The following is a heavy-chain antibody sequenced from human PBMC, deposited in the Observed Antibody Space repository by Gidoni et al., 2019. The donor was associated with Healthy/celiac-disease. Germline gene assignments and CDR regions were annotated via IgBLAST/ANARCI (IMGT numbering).Heavy chain of an antibody. CDR3: ARVVPYYYDSSGYPAVAFDI. D-gene: IGHD3-22*01. CDR1: GFSHSKARLG. V-gene: IGHV2-26*01. J-gene: IGHJ3*02. Sequence: QVTLKESGPVLVKPTETLTLTCTVSGFSHSKARLGVSWIRQPPGKALEWLAPIFSNDEKSYSTSLTSRLTISKVTSKSQVVLTMTNMDPVDTATYYCARVVPYYYDSSGYPAVAFDIWGQGTMVPVSS. CDR2: IFSNDEK.